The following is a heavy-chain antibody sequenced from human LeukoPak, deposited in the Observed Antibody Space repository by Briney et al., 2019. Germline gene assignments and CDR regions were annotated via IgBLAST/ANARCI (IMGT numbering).Heavy chain of an antibody. CDR1: GYTFTLYC. V-gene: IGHV1-18*01. CDR2: NSAFNGNT. D-gene: IGHD2-2*02. CDR3: ARQFPVGYCSSPSCYTWENWFDR. Sequence: ASVEVSCEFSGYTFTLYCIRWVLQAPGQGRECRGCNSAFNGNTNYAQKLERRDTMTTDTSTSTAYMELRSLRSAETAVYCCARQFPVGYCSSPSCYTWENWFDRWGQGTLVTVSS. J-gene: IGHJ5*02.